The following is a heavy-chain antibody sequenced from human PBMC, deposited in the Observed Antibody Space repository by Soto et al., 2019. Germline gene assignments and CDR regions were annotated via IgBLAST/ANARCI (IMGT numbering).Heavy chain of an antibody. V-gene: IGHV3-48*02. CDR1: GFRFSTYD. D-gene: IGHD2-15*01. CDR3: ARDRCYDGTCYSASDS. J-gene: IGHJ5*01. CDR2: ISTTSFTI. Sequence: EVRLMESGGGLVQPGGSLRLSCAASGFRFSTYDMDWLRQAPGKGPEWIAHISTTSFTIYYADSVKGRFTISRDNARNSLYLEMNSLRHEDTAVYYCARDRCYDGTCYSASDSWGQGTLVTVSS.